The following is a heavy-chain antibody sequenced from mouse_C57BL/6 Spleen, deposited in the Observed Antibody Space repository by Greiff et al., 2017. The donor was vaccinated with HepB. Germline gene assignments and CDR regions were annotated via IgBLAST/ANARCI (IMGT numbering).Heavy chain of an antibody. CDR1: GYTFPSYW. Sequence: VQLQQPGAELVKPGASVRLSCKASGYTFPSYWMHGVKQRPGRGLEWIGRIDPNSGGTKYNEKFKSKATLTVDKPSSTAYMQLSSLTSEDSAVYYCAREWDSNYNYAMDYWGQGTSVTVSS. CDR3: AREWDSNYNYAMDY. V-gene: IGHV1-72*01. D-gene: IGHD2-5*01. J-gene: IGHJ4*01. CDR2: IDPNSGGT.